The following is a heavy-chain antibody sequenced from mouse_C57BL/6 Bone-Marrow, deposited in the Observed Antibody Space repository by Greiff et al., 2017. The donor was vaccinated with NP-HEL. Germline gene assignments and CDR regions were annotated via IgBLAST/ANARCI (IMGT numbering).Heavy chain of an antibody. CDR2: INPSSGYT. Sequence: VQLQQSGAELAKPGASVKLSCKASGYTFTSYWMHWVKQRPGQGLEWIGYINPSSGYTKYNEKFKSKATLTVDKPSSTAYMQLSSLTSEDSAVYYCARGLRRRGIYAMDYWGQGTSVTVSS. CDR3: ARGLRRRGIYAMDY. V-gene: IGHV1-7*01. D-gene: IGHD2-12*01. J-gene: IGHJ4*01. CDR1: GYTFTSYW.